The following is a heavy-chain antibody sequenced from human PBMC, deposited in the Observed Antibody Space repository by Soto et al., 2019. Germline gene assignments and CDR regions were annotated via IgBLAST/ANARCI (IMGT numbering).Heavy chain of an antibody. Sequence: PGGSLRLSCAASGFTFDDYAMHWVRQPPGKGLEWVSGISWNSGSIGYADSVKGRFTISRDNAKNSLYLQMNSLRGEDTALYYCAKDRDGELMLYGTFDYWGQGTLVTVSS. CDR1: GFTFDDYA. D-gene: IGHD2-8*01. V-gene: IGHV3-9*01. J-gene: IGHJ4*02. CDR3: AKDRDGELMLYGTFDY. CDR2: ISWNSGSI.